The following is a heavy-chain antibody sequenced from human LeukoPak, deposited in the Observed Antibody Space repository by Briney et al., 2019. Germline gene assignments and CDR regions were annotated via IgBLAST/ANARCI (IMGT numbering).Heavy chain of an antibody. J-gene: IGHJ4*02. Sequence: ESSVKVSCKASGGTFSSYAISWVRQAPGQGLEWMGGIIPIFGTANYAQKFQGRVTITTDESTSTAYMELSSLRSEDTAVYYCASGGSTVTRVWGQGTLVTVSS. CDR1: GGTFSSYA. CDR2: IIPIFGTA. V-gene: IGHV1-69*05. D-gene: IGHD4-17*01. CDR3: ASGGSTVTRV.